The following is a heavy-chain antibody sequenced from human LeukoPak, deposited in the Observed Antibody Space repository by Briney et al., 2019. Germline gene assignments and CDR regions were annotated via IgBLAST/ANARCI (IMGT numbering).Heavy chain of an antibody. V-gene: IGHV3-11*01. CDR1: GFTFSDYY. D-gene: IGHD3-10*01. CDR3: AKDLRTVRGFDY. CDR2: ISSSGSTI. J-gene: IGHJ4*02. Sequence: GGSLRLSCAASGFTFSDYYMSWIRQAPGKGLEWVSYISSSGSTIYYADSVKGRFTISRDNSKNTLYLQMNSLRAEDTAVYYCAKDLRTVRGFDYWGQGTLVTVSS.